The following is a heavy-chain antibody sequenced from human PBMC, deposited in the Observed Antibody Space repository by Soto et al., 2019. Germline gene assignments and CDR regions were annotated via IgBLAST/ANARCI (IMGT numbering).Heavy chain of an antibody. V-gene: IGHV1-69*01. CDR3: ARDPYDSSGYLLEYFDY. CDR2: IIPIYGTA. D-gene: IGHD3-22*01. CDR1: GGTFSSYA. Sequence: QVQLVQSGAEVKKPGSSVKVSCKASGGTFSSYAISWVRQAPGQGLEWMGGIIPIYGTANYAQKFQGRVTITADESTSTGYMELSSLRSEDTAVYYCARDPYDSSGYLLEYFDYWGQGTLVTVSS. J-gene: IGHJ4*02.